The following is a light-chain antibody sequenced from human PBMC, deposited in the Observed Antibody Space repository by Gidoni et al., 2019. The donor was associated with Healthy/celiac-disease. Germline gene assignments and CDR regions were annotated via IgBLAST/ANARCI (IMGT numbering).Light chain of an antibody. CDR3: QQRSNWPPAST. V-gene: IGKV3-11*01. CDR2: DAS. Sequence: ESVLTQSPATLSLSPGERATLSCRASQSVSSYLAWYQQKPGQAPRLLIYDASNRATGIPARFSGSGSGTDFTLTISSLEPEDFAVYYCQQRSNWPPASTFGPGTKVDIK. J-gene: IGKJ3*01. CDR1: QSVSSY.